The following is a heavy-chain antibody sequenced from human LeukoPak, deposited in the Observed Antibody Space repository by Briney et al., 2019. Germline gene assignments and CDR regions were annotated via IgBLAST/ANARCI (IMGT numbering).Heavy chain of an antibody. Sequence: SETLSLTCTVSGGSISSYYWSWIRQPPGKGLEWIGYIYYSGSTNYNPSLKSRVTISVDTSKNQFSLKLSSVTAADTAVYYCARASYYYGSGVWDYYYYYGMDVGGKGTTVTVSS. CDR3: ARASYYYGSGVWDYYYYYGMDV. J-gene: IGHJ6*04. V-gene: IGHV4-59*01. CDR2: IYYSGST. CDR1: GGSISSYY. D-gene: IGHD3-10*01.